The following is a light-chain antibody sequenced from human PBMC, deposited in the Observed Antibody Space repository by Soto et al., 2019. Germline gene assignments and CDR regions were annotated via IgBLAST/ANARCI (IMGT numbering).Light chain of an antibody. Sequence: DIQINQSPSTLSASVGDRVAIICRASQSISSWLAWYQQKPGKAPKLLIYDASSLESGVPSRFSGSGSGTEFTLTISSLQPDDFATYYCQQYNSYSFGQGTRLEIK. CDR3: QQYNSYS. CDR1: QSISSW. CDR2: DAS. V-gene: IGKV1-5*02. J-gene: IGKJ5*01.